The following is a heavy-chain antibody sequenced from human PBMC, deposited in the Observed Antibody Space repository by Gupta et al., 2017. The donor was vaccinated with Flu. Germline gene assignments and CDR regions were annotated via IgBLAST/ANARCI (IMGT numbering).Heavy chain of an antibody. CDR2: ISYDTGDH. CDR1: RFVVSSWH. J-gene: IGHJ4*02. CDR3: AKGPRTGIRWGFDF. Sequence: QVQLVEYGGCVVKRGGTLTPTRAASRFVVSSWHVHWVRTGPGQRLEGVVLISYDTGDHSYAYSVKGRFLISRDNSRDALFLEMNGLTTDDTAMYYCAKGPRTGIRWGFDFWGQGTLVTVAS. D-gene: IGHD7-27*01. V-gene: IGHV3-30*18.